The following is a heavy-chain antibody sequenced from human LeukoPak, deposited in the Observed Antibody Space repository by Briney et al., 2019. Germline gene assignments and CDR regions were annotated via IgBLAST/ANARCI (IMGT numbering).Heavy chain of an antibody. CDR3: ARELGGNAFDI. CDR1: GGTFSSYA. CDR2: IIPILGIA. J-gene: IGHJ3*02. V-gene: IGHV1-69*04. Sequence: SVKVSCKASGGTFSSYAISWVRQAPGQGLEWMGRIIPILGIANYAQKFQGRVTITADKSTSTAYMELSSPRSEDTAVYYCARELGGNAFDIWGQGTMVTVSS. D-gene: IGHD3-16*01.